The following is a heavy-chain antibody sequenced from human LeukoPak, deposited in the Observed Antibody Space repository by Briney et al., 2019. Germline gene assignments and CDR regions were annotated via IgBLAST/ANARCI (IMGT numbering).Heavy chain of an antibody. CDR1: GFTFSSYA. Sequence: KAGGSLRLSCAASGFTFSSYAMSWIRQPPGKGLEWIGYIYYSGSTNYNPSLKSRVTISVDTSKNQFSLKLSSVTAADTAVYYCARGERFDPWGQGTLVTVSS. D-gene: IGHD1-26*01. CDR2: IYYSGST. J-gene: IGHJ5*02. CDR3: ARGERFDP. V-gene: IGHV4-59*12.